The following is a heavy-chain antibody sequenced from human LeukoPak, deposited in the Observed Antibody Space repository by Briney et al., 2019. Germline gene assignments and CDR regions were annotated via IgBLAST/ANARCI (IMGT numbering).Heavy chain of an antibody. V-gene: IGHV1-8*01. CDR2: MNPNSGNT. Sequence: ASVKVSCKASGYTFTSYDINWVRQATGQGLEWMGWMNPNSGNTGYAQKFQGRVTMTRNTSISTAYMELSSLRSEDTAVYYCARGYGSGSYSYYYYYGMVVWGQGTTVTVSS. CDR1: GYTFTSYD. CDR3: ARGYGSGSYSYYYYYGMVV. J-gene: IGHJ6*02. D-gene: IGHD3-10*01.